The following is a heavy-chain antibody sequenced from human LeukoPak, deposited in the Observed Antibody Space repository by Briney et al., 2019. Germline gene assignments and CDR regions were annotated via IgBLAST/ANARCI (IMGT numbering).Heavy chain of an antibody. CDR3: AKGGGYFDWLYYFDY. D-gene: IGHD3-9*01. Sequence: GGSLRLSCAASGFTFSSYAMHWVRQAPGKGLEWVALISYDGSNKYYADSVKARFIISRDNSKNTLYLQMNSLRAEDTAVYYCAKGGGYFDWLYYFDYWGQGILVTVSS. V-gene: IGHV3-30*04. J-gene: IGHJ4*02. CDR2: ISYDGSNK. CDR1: GFTFSSYA.